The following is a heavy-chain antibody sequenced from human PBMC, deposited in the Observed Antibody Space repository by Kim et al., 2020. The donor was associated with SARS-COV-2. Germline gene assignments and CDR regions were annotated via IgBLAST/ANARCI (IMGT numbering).Heavy chain of an antibody. D-gene: IGHD5-12*01. CDR3: ARDSGYGFDY. J-gene: IGHJ4*02. V-gene: IGHV1-69*01. CDR2: TA. Sequence: TANYAQKFQGRVTITADESTSTAYMELSSLRSEDTAVYYCARDSGYGFDYWGQGTLVTVSS.